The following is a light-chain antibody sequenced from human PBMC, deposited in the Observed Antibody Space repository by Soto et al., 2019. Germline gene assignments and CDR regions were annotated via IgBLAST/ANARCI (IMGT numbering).Light chain of an antibody. CDR3: AAWDDTLNGPV. J-gene: IGLJ2*01. Sequence: QSVLTQPPSESGTPGQRVTISCSGSSSNIGSNSVNWYQQLPGTAPKLLIYSNNQRPSGVPDRFSGSKSGTSASLAISGLQPEDEADYYCAAWDDTLNGPVFGGGTKLTVL. CDR1: SSNIGSNS. CDR2: SNN. V-gene: IGLV1-44*01.